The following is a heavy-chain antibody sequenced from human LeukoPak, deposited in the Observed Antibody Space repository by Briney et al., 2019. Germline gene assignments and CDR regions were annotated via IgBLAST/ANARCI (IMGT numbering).Heavy chain of an antibody. CDR3: VRVAAGTGSFDI. Sequence: GGSLRLSCAASGFTLSSYWMHWVRQAPGKGLVWVSRINTDGRTISYADSVEGRFTISRDIAKNTLYLQMNSLRAEDTAVYYCVRVAAGTGSFDIWGQGTMVTVSS. D-gene: IGHD6-13*01. CDR2: INTDGRTI. V-gene: IGHV3-74*01. CDR1: GFTLSSYW. J-gene: IGHJ3*02.